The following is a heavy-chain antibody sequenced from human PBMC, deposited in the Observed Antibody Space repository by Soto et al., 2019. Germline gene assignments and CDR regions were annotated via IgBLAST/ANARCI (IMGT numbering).Heavy chain of an antibody. J-gene: IGHJ6*02. Sequence: GGSLRLSCAASGFTFSSYEMNWVRQAPGKGLEWVSYISSSGSTIYYADSVKGRFAISRDNAKNSLYLQMNSLRAEDTAVYYCAREGTYDFWSGDYYGMDVWGQGTTVTVSS. CDR2: ISSSGSTI. V-gene: IGHV3-48*03. CDR1: GFTFSSYE. CDR3: AREGTYDFWSGDYYGMDV. D-gene: IGHD3-3*01.